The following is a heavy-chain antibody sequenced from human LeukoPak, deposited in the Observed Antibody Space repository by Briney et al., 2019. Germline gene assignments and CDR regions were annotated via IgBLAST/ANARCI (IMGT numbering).Heavy chain of an antibody. D-gene: IGHD1-1*01. CDR3: AKGRDLLDTGAFDY. Sequence: TGGSLRLSCAASGFTFSSYAMSWVRQAPGKGLEWVSAISGSGGSTYYADSVKGRFTISRDNSKNTLYLQMNSLRAEDTAVYYCAKGRDLLDTGAFDYWGQGTLVTVSS. CDR1: GFTFSSYA. V-gene: IGHV3-23*01. J-gene: IGHJ4*02. CDR2: ISGSGGST.